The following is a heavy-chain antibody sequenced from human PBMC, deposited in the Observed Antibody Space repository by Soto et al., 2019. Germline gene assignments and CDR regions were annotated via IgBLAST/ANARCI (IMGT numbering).Heavy chain of an antibody. V-gene: IGHV3-23*01. D-gene: IGHD2-2*02. Sequence: GGSLRLSWAASGCTFSSYAMSWVRQAPGKRLEWVSDISGSGGSTYYEDSVKGRFTISRDNSKNTLYLQMNSLRAEDTAVYYCAKYCSSTSCYIETYSYYGTDVWGEGTTVTVSS. CDR2: ISGSGGST. CDR3: AKYCSSTSCYIETYSYYGTDV. J-gene: IGHJ6*04. CDR1: GCTFSSYA.